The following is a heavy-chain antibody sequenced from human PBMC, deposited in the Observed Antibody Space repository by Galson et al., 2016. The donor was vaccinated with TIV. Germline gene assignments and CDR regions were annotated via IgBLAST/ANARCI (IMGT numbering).Heavy chain of an antibody. CDR3: ARAPGYAGYSYGYFDY. CDR1: GYSLTSYW. J-gene: IGHJ4*02. D-gene: IGHD5-18*01. Sequence: QSGAEVKKPGESLKISCKASGYSLTSYWIAWVRQAPGKGLEWMGIIYARDSDIKYSPSFQGQVTISADESVSTAYLQWSSLKASDTAMYYCARAPGYAGYSYGYFDYWGQGTLVTVSS. CDR2: IYARDSDI. V-gene: IGHV5-51*03.